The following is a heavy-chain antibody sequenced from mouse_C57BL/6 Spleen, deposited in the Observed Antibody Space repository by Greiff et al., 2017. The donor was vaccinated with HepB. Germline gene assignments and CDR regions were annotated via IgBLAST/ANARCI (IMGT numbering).Heavy chain of an antibody. J-gene: IGHJ4*01. V-gene: IGHV1-55*01. D-gene: IGHD1-1*01. CDR2: IYPGSGST. Sequence: QVQLQQSGAELVKPGASVKMSCKASGYTFTSYWITWVKQRPGQGLEWIGDIYPGSGSTNYNEKFKSKATLTVDTSSSTAYMQLSSLTSEDSAVYYCAREGGYYGSSYDAMDYWGQGTSVTVSS. CDR3: AREGGYYGSSYDAMDY. CDR1: GYTFTSYW.